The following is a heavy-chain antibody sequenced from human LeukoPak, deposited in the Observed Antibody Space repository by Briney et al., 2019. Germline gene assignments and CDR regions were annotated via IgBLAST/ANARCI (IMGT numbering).Heavy chain of an antibody. CDR3: TTDDKGSGSYYYYYYMDV. CDR1: GFTFNNAW. CDR2: IKSKTDGGTT. J-gene: IGHJ6*03. D-gene: IGHD1-26*01. Sequence: GSLRLSCAASGFTFNNAWMSWVRQAPGKGLEWVGRIKSKTDGGTTDYAAPVKGRFTISRDDSKHTLYLQMNNLKTEDTAVYYCTTDDKGSGSYYYYYYMDVWGKGTTVTVSS. V-gene: IGHV3-15*01.